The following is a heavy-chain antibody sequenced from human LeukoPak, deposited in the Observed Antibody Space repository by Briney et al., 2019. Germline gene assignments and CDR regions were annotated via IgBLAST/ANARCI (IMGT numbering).Heavy chain of an antibody. CDR2: ISYDGSNK. J-gene: IGHJ6*02. CDR1: GFTFSSYA. CDR3: ARDLGGDYVGGYYGMDV. V-gene: IGHV3-30*04. D-gene: IGHD4-17*01. Sequence: GGSLRLSCAASGFTFSSYAMHWVRQAPGKGLEWVAVISYDGSNKYYADSVKGRFTISGDNSKNTLYLQMNSLRAEDTAVYYCARDLGGDYVGGYYGMDVWGQGTTVTVSS.